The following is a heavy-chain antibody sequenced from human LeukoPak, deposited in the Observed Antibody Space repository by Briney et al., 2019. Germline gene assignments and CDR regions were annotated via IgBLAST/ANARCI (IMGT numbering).Heavy chain of an antibody. D-gene: IGHD1-26*01. CDR1: GGSFSTYY. V-gene: IGHV4-34*12. Sequence: SETLSLTCAVYGGSFSTYYWTWIRQPPGKGLEWIGEIIHSGKTDYNPTLKSRVTISVDTSKNQFSLKLTSLTAADTAVYYCATDRNSGKYYDYWGQGTLVTVSS. J-gene: IGHJ4*02. CDR3: ATDRNSGKYYDY. CDR2: IIHSGKT.